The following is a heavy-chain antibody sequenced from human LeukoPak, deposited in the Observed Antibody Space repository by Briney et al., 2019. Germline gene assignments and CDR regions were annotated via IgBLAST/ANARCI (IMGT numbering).Heavy chain of an antibody. J-gene: IGHJ5*02. Sequence: PGRSLRLSCAASGFTFSSYAMHWVRQAPGKGLEWVAVISYDGSNKYYADSVKGRFTISRDNSKNTLYLQMNSLRAEDTAVYYCARVDGSGWFYDWGQGTLVTVSS. D-gene: IGHD6-19*01. CDR3: ARVDGSGWFYD. V-gene: IGHV3-30-3*01. CDR2: ISYDGSNK. CDR1: GFTFSSYA.